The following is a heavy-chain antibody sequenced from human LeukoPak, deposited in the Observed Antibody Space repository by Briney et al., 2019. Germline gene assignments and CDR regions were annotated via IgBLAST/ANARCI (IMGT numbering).Heavy chain of an antibody. CDR2: INSGGTVT. CDR3: AKDHDYYDSSGYYY. D-gene: IGHD3-22*01. V-gene: IGHV3-74*01. Sequence: GGSLRLSCAASGFTFSDFWMHWVRQAPGKGLVWVSRINSGGTVTNYADSVKGRLTISRDNAKNTLYLQMNSLRTEDTAVYYCAKDHDYYDSSGYYYWGQGTLVTVSS. J-gene: IGHJ4*02. CDR1: GFTFSDFW.